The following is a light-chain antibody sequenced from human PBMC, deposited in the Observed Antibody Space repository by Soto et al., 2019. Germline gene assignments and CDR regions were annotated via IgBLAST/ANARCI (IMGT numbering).Light chain of an antibody. CDR2: DVS. CDR3: SSYATSSTPLYV. CDR1: SSDVGGYNY. V-gene: IGLV2-14*01. Sequence: QSVLTQPASVSGSPGQSITISCTGTSSDVGGYNYVSWYQQHPGKAPKLMIYDVSNRPSGVSNRFSGSKSGNTGSLTISGLQAEDEADYYCSSYATSSTPLYVFGTGTKVNVL. J-gene: IGLJ1*01.